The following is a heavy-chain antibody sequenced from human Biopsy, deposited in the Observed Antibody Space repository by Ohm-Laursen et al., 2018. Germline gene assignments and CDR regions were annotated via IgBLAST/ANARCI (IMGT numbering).Heavy chain of an antibody. J-gene: IGHJ5*02. CDR3: ARTPRDSFWSGSYKRGLWFDP. CDR2: VYNGGIT. V-gene: IGHV4-59*07. CDR1: GGSIISYY. Sequence: SDTLSLTCSVSGGSIISYYWTWIRRPPGKGLEWIGHVYNGGITNYNPSLKSRVTISKDTSKNQFSLQANSVTAADTAVYYCARTPRDSFWSGSYKRGLWFDPWGQGTLVIVSS. D-gene: IGHD3-3*01.